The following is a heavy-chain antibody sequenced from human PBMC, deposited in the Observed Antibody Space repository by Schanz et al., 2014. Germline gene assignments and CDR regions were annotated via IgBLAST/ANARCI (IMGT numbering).Heavy chain of an antibody. V-gene: IGHV3-30*18. J-gene: IGHJ3*02. Sequence: QVQLVESGGGVVQPGRSLRLSCAASGFMFSSYGMHWVRQAPGKGLEWVGVISYDGSKKSYADSVKGRFTISRDNSKNTLYLQMNTLRAEDTAVYYCAKGRFRELSAFDIWGQGTMVTVSS. D-gene: IGHD3-10*01. CDR2: ISYDGSKK. CDR3: AKGRFRELSAFDI. CDR1: GFMFSSYG.